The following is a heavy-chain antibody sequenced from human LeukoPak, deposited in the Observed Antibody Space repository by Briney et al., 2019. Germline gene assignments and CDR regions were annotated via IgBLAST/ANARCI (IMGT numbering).Heavy chain of an antibody. J-gene: IGHJ3*02. CDR1: GFTFSSYR. CDR3: ARVGRDASITSHDAFDI. V-gene: IGHV4-39*07. CDR2: IYYSGST. D-gene: IGHD1-14*01. Sequence: GSLRLSCAASGFTFSSYRMNWIRQPPGKGLEWIGSIYYSGSTYYNPSLKSRVTISVDTSKNQFSLKLSSVTAADTAVYYCARVGRDASITSHDAFDIWGQGTMVTVSS.